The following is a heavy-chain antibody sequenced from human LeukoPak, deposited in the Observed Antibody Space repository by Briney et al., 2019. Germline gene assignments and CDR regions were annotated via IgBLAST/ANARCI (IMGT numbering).Heavy chain of an antibody. CDR3: AREREYSSSWYDYYYYGMDV. Sequence: ASVKVSCKASGYTFTSYDISWVRQAPGQGLEWMGWISAYNGNTNYAQKLQGRVTMTTDTSTSTAYMELRSLRSDDTAVYYCAREREYSSSWYDYYYYGMDVWGQGTTVTVSS. V-gene: IGHV1-18*01. D-gene: IGHD6-13*01. J-gene: IGHJ6*02. CDR2: ISAYNGNT. CDR1: GYTFTSYD.